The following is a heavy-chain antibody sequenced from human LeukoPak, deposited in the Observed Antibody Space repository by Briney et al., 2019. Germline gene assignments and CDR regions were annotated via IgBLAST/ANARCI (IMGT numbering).Heavy chain of an antibody. CDR3: ARECRLGSSWPYYYYYMDV. J-gene: IGHJ6*03. CDR1: GGSISSHY. D-gene: IGHD6-13*01. V-gene: IGHV4-59*11. CDR2: IYYSGST. Sequence: SETLSLTCTVSGGSISSHYWSWTRQPPGKGLEWIGYIYYSGSTNYNPSLKSRVTISVDTSKNQFSLKLSSVTAADTAVYYCARECRLGSSWPYYYYYMDVWGKGTTVTVSS.